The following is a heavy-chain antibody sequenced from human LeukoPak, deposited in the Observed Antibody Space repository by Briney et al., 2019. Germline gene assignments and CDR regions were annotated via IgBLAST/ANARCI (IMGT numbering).Heavy chain of an antibody. V-gene: IGHV4-59*08. J-gene: IGHJ4*02. CDR1: GGTISYDY. D-gene: IGHD2-21*02. Sequence: PSETLSLTCAASGGTISYDYWTWIRQSPGKRLEWIGYIHYSGATNYSPSLKSRVTISVDTSKNQFSLKLSSVTAADTALYYCATLRGASTAVFDSWGQGTLVTVSS. CDR2: IHYSGAT. CDR3: ATLRGASTAVFDS.